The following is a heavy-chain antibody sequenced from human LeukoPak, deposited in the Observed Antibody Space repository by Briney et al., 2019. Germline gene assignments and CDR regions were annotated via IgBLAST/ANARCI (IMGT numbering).Heavy chain of an antibody. V-gene: IGHV3-7*01. J-gene: IGHJ3*02. CDR1: GFTFSSYL. D-gene: IGHD1-26*01. Sequence: GGSLRLSCAASGFTFSSYLMSWVRQAPGKGLEWVANIKQDGSEKYYVDSVKGRFTISRDNAKNSLYLQMNSLRAEDTAVYYCAREERLGDAFDIWGQGTMVTVSS. CDR2: IKQDGSEK. CDR3: AREERLGDAFDI.